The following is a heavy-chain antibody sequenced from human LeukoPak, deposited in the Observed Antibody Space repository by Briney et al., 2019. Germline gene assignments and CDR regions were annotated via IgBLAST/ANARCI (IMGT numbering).Heavy chain of an antibody. Sequence: ASVKVSCKASGYTFTSYAMNWVRQAPGQGLGWMGWINTNTENPTYAQGFTGRFVFSLDTSVSTAYLQISSLEADDTAVYYCARGQPWLPHWGQGSLVTVSS. CDR2: INTNTENP. J-gene: IGHJ4*02. CDR3: ARGQPWLPH. D-gene: IGHD5-24*01. V-gene: IGHV7-4-1*02. CDR1: GYTFTSYA.